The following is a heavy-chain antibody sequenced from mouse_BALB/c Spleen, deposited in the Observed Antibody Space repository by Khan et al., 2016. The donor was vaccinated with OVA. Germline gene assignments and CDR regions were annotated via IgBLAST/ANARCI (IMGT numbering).Heavy chain of an antibody. Sequence: VKLEESGPGLVAPSQSLSITCTVSGFSLTGYGVNWVRQPPGKGLEWLGMIWGDGSTDYNSALKSRLSISKDNSKSQVFLKMNSLHTDDTARYYCARKIYYDYAYYYAMDYWGQGTSVTVSS. J-gene: IGHJ4*01. CDR2: IWGDGST. D-gene: IGHD2-4*01. V-gene: IGHV2-6-7*01. CDR1: GFSLTGYG. CDR3: ARKIYYDYAYYYAMDY.